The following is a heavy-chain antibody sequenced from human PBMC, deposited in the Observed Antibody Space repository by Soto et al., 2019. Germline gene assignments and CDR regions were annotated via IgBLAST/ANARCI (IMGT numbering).Heavy chain of an antibody. CDR3: AKDVQTGGASPSRSYSFFDF. CDR1: GFTFDDYA. CDR2: ISWNSASI. V-gene: IGHV3-9*01. Sequence: EVQLVESGGGLVQPGGSLRLSCAASGFTFDDYAMHWVRQAPGKGLEWVSGISWNSASIDYADSVKGRFTISGDNAKKSLYLQMNSLRAEDTALYYCAKDVQTGGASPSRSYSFFDFWGQGTLVSVSS. D-gene: IGHD3-10*01. J-gene: IGHJ4*02.